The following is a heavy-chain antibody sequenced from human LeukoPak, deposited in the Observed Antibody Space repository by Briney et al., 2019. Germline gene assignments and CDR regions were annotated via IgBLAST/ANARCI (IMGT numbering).Heavy chain of an antibody. CDR3: ARDPTTVTTWLNYYYYGMDV. D-gene: IGHD4-17*01. Sequence: GGSLRLSCAASGFTFSSYGMHWVRQAPGKGLEWVAVIWYDGSNKYYADSVKGRFTISRDNSKNTLYLQMNSLRAEDTAVYYCARDPTTVTTWLNYYYYGMDVWGQGTTVTVSS. J-gene: IGHJ6*02. CDR2: IWYDGSNK. V-gene: IGHV3-33*01. CDR1: GFTFSSYG.